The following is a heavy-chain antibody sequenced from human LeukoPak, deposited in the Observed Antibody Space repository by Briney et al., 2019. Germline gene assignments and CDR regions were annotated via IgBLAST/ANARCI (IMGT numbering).Heavy chain of an antibody. CDR2: ISYDGSNK. D-gene: IGHD1-26*01. CDR1: GFTFSSYA. CDR3: ARSSLEWELLTYFDY. V-gene: IGHV3-30*01. J-gene: IGHJ4*02. Sequence: GRSLRLSCAASGFTFSSYAMHWVRQAPGKGLEWVAVISYDGSNKYYADSVKGRFTISRDNSKNTLYLQMNSLRAEDTAVYYCARSSLEWELLTYFDYWGQGTLATVSS.